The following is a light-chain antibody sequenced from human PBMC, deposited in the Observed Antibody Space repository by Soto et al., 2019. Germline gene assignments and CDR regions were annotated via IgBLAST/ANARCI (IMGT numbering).Light chain of an antibody. CDR2: GAS. J-gene: IGKJ2*01. CDR1: QSVSSSY. V-gene: IGKV3-20*01. CDR3: QDYGSSAPKYT. Sequence: EVVLTQSPGTLSLSPGQRATLSCRASQSVSSSYLAWYQQKPVQAPRLLIYGASIMATGIPDRFSGSGSGTYCTQTISTQEPANFAVYDCQDYGSSAPKYTFGQATKLDIK.